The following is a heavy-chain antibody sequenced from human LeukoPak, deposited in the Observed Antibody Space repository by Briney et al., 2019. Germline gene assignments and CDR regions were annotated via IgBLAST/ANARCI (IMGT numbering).Heavy chain of an antibody. V-gene: IGHV3-23*01. CDR2: LSDSGGST. Sequence: GGSLRLSCAVSGITLSNDGMSWVRQARGEGLEWVAGLSDSGGSTNYADSVKGRFTVSRDNPKNTLYLQMNSLRAEDTAVYFCAKRGVVIRAVIIVGFHKEAYYFDYWGQGALVTVSS. CDR1: GITLSNDG. D-gene: IGHD3-3*01. CDR3: AKRGVVIRAVIIVGFHKEAYYFDY. J-gene: IGHJ4*02.